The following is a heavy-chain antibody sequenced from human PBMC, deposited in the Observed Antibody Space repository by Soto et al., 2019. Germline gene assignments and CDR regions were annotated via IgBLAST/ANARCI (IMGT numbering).Heavy chain of an antibody. Sequence: TLSLTCTVSGASITGSSYWSWIRQPAGKGLEWIGRFSLSGTTNYNPSLRGRVTMSADVSKNQFSLRLTSVTAADTALYYCARGMTPLGAPAWYYFDSWGQGTLVTVSS. CDR1: GASITGSSY. CDR2: FSLSGTT. D-gene: IGHD2-15*01. J-gene: IGHJ4*02. V-gene: IGHV4-4*07. CDR3: ARGMTPLGAPAWYYFDS.